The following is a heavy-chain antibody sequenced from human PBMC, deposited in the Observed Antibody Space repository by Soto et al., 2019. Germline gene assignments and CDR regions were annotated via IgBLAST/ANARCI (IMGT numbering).Heavy chain of an antibody. CDR3: ARSGNEGAVDY. CDR2: TYYRSKWHN. Sequence: PXQTLSLTCAISGDSVSSKSAAWNWIRHSPSRGLEWLGRTYYRSKWHNGYAVSVKSRIIINPDTSKNQFPLQLNSVTPEDTAMYYCARSGNEGAVDYRGQGTLVTV. V-gene: IGHV6-1*01. D-gene: IGHD1-26*01. CDR1: GDSVSSKSAA. J-gene: IGHJ4*02.